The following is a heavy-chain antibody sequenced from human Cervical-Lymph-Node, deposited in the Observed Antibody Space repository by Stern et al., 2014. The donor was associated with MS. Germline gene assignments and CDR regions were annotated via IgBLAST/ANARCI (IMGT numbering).Heavy chain of an antibody. CDR1: GFTFSRYG. CDR3: AREKGACSGDDCHVNFDC. D-gene: IGHD2-21*02. CDR2: IWHDGSNV. J-gene: IGHJ4*02. Sequence: DQLVESGGGVVQPGKSLRLSCAASGFTFSRYGMHWVRQAPGKGLEWGAVIWHDGSNVNYEDSVRGRFTISRDNSKSSLYLQMNSLRAEDTAVYYCAREKGACSGDDCHVNFDCWGQGTLVTVSS. V-gene: IGHV3-33*01.